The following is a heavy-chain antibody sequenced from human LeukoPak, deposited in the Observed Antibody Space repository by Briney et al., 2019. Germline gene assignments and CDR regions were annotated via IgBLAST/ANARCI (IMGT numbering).Heavy chain of an antibody. CDR3: ARHDTEDQLLYFFDD. CDR1: GGSISTTNHF. J-gene: IGHJ4*02. Sequence: SETLSLTCSVSGGSISTTNHFWGWIRQPPGKGLEWIGSIYHSGTTYYYSSLQSRVTISVDTSKNHFSLKLSSVTAADTAVYYCARHDTEDQLLYFFDDWGQGTLVTVSS. CDR2: IYHSGTT. D-gene: IGHD2-2*01. V-gene: IGHV4-39*01.